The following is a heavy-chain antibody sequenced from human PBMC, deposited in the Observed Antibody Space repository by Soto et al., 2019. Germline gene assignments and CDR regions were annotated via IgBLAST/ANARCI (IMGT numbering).Heavy chain of an antibody. CDR2: IYNSGTT. CDR3: AKKSDAASSKPPDS. V-gene: IGHV4-39*01. CDR1: GGPTSSSSYY. D-gene: IGHD6-25*01. J-gene: IGHJ4*02. Sequence: QLQLQQSGPGQVKPSETLSLTCTVSGGPTSSSSYYWGWIRQPPGKGLEWIASIYNSGTTSYNPSLKSRVTXXVXTXXNQLSLRLSSVTVADTAVYYCAKKSDAASSKPPDSWGQGTLVTVSS.